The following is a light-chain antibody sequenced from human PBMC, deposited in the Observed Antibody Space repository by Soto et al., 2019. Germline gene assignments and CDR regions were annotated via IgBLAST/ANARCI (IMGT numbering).Light chain of an antibody. CDR1: QSISIY. V-gene: IGKV1-39*01. CDR2: AAS. CDR3: QQSSNAPPFT. J-gene: IGKJ2*01. Sequence: DIQMTQSPSSLSASVGDRVTITCRASQSISIYLNWYQQKPGKAPKLLIYAASTLQTGVPLRFSGSGSGTDFTLTINNLQPEDFATYYCQQSSNAPPFTFGQGTKLQIK.